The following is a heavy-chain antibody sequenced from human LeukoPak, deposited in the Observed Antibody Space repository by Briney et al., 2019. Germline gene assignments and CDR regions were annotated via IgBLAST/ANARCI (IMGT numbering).Heavy chain of an antibody. Sequence: GGSLRLSCAASGFTFSSYWMHWVRQAPGKGLVWVSHINSDGSSTNYADSVKGRFTISRDNAKNTLYLQMNSLRAEDTAVYYCASLGRTIFGVVTDPLRRWFDPWGQGTLVTVSS. V-gene: IGHV3-74*01. J-gene: IGHJ5*02. CDR2: INSDGSST. CDR3: ASLGRTIFGVVTDPLRRWFDP. D-gene: IGHD3-3*01. CDR1: GFTFSSYW.